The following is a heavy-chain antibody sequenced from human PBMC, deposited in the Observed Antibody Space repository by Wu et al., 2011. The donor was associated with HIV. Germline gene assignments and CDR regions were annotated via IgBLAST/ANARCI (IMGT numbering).Heavy chain of an antibody. Sequence: QVQLVQSGAEVKKPGASVKVSCKASGYTFTDYYMHWVRLAPGQGLEWMGWINPNSGDTNYAQKFQGRVTITADKSTDTAFMEVRSLRSEDTAVYYCGRIIYGDMYSHHYMDVWGKGTTVTVSS. CDR2: INPNSGDT. J-gene: IGHJ6*03. CDR1: GYTFTDYY. D-gene: IGHD4-17*01. V-gene: IGHV1-2*02. CDR3: GRIIYGDMYSHHYMDV.